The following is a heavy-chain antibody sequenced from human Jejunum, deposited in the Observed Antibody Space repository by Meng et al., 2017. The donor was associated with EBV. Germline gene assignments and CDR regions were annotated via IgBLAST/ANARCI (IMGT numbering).Heavy chain of an antibody. J-gene: IGHJ4*02. CDR2: ISYDGSHK. D-gene: IGHD5-12*01. CDR1: GFNFNSKA. Sequence: QVQLVESGGGVVQPGWSLRLSCAAAGFNFNSKAMHWVRQAQGKGLEWVSLISYDGSHKYYADSVKGRFTISRDNPKNTLYVQMNSLRPDDTAVYYCAKGASDGRGYSGYDPIDFDYWGQGTLVTVSS. V-gene: IGHV3-30*18. CDR3: AKGASDGRGYSGYDPIDFDY.